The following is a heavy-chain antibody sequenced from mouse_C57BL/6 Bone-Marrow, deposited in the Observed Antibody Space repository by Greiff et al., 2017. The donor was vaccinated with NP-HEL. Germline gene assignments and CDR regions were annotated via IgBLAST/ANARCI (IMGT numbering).Heavy chain of an antibody. V-gene: IGHV3-6*01. Sequence: DVQLQESGPGLVKPSQSLSLTCSVTGYSITSCYYWNWIRQFPGNKLEWMGYISYDGSNNYNPSLKNRISITRDTSKNQFFLKLNSVTTEDTATYYCARGGTMITDFDVWGTGTTVTVSS. D-gene: IGHD2-4*01. CDR2: ISYDGSN. CDR3: ARGGTMITDFDV. CDR1: GYSITSCYY. J-gene: IGHJ1*03.